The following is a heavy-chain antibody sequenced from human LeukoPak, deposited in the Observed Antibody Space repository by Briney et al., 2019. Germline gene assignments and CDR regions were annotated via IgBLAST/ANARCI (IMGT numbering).Heavy chain of an antibody. J-gene: IGHJ4*02. D-gene: IGHD5-24*01. CDR1: GYTFTSHY. V-gene: IGHV1-46*01. Sequence: ASVKVSCKASGYTFTSHYMHWVRQAPGQGLEWLGIINPSGGSTTYAQKFQGRVTMTRDTSTSTVYMELSGLRSEDTAVYYCARGDLGYNSDYWGQGTLVTVSS. CDR2: INPSGGST. CDR3: ARGDLGYNSDY.